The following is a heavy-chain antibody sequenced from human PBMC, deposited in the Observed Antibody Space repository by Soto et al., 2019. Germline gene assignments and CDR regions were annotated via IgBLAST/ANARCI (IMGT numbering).Heavy chain of an antibody. V-gene: IGHV4-4*07. CDR2: IYTSGST. CDR1: GGSISSYY. Sequence: KPSETLSLTCTVSGGSISSYYWSWIRQPAGKGLEWIGRIYTSGSTNYNPSLKSRVTMSVDTSKNQFSLKLSSVTAADTAVYYCARDVNCSGGSCYSTGPYFDYWGQGTLVTVSS. J-gene: IGHJ4*02. D-gene: IGHD2-15*01. CDR3: ARDVNCSGGSCYSTGPYFDY.